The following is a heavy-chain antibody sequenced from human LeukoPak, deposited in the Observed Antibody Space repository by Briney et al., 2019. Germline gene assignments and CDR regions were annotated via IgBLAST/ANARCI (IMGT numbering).Heavy chain of an antibody. V-gene: IGHV4-34*01. D-gene: IGHD3-10*01. Sequence: PSETLSLTCAVYGGSFSGYYWSCIRQPPGKGLEWIGEINHSGSTNYNPSLKSRVAISVDTSKNQFSLKLSSVTAADTAVYYCARSGSSVLPSYWGQGTLVTVSS. CDR2: INHSGST. J-gene: IGHJ4*02. CDR3: ARSGSSVLPSY. CDR1: GGSFSGYY.